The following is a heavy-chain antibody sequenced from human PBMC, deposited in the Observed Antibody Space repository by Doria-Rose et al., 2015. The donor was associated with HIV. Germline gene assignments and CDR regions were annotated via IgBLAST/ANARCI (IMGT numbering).Heavy chain of an antibody. CDR3: ARIKSSRWYHKYYFDF. CDR2: IFSDDER. Sequence: QVTLKESGPVLVKPTETLTLTCTVSGVSLSSPGMGVSWTRQPPGKALEWLANIFSDDERSYETSLKSRLTISRGTSKSQVVLTMTDMDPVDTATYYCARIKSSRWYHKYYFDFWGQGTLVIVSA. CDR1: GVSLSSPGMG. D-gene: IGHD6-13*01. J-gene: IGHJ4*02. V-gene: IGHV2-26*01.